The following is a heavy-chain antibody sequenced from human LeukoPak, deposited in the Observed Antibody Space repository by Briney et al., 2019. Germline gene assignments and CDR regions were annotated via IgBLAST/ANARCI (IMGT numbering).Heavy chain of an antibody. CDR2: INAGNGNT. CDR3: ARGADVVVTAIPDDDFDY. D-gene: IGHD2-21*02. J-gene: IGHJ4*02. CDR1: GYTFTGYA. V-gene: IGHV1-3*01. Sequence: GASVKVSCKASGYTFTGYAMHWVRQAPGQRLEWMGWINAGNGNTKYSQKFQGRVTITRDTSASTAYMELSSLRSEDTAVYYCARGADVVVTAIPDDDFDYWGQGTLVTVSS.